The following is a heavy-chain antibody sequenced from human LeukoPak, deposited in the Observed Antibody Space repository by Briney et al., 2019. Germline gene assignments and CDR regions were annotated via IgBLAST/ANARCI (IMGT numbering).Heavy chain of an antibody. CDR1: GFTFSSYS. V-gene: IGHV3-48*01. J-gene: IGHJ4*02. CDR2: ISSSSSTI. D-gene: IGHD2-2*01. CDR3: ARFELSYCSSTSCYYFDY. Sequence: PGGSLRLSCAASGFTFSSYSMNWVRQAPGKGLEWVSYISSSSSTIYYADSVKGRFTISRDNSKNTLYLQMNSLRAEDTAVYYCARFELSYCSSTSCYYFDYWGQGTLVTVSS.